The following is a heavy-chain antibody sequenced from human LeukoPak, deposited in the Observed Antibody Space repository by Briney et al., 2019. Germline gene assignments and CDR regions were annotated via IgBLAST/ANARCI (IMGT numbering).Heavy chain of an antibody. CDR2: IYYSGST. CDR3: ARGYYDFWSGYYL. J-gene: IGHJ4*02. Sequence: PQTLSLTCTVSGGSISSGGYYWSWIRQHPGKGLEWIGYIYYSGSTYYNPSLKSRVTISVDTSKNQFSLKLSSVTAADTAVYYCARGYYDFWSGYYLWGQGTLVTVSS. V-gene: IGHV4-31*03. D-gene: IGHD3-3*01. CDR1: GGSISSGGYY.